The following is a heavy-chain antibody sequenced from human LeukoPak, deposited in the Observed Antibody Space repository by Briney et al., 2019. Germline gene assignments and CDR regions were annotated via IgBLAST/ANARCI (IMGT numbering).Heavy chain of an antibody. CDR2: MNPNSGNT. Sequence: ASVKVSCKASGGTLSRFAISWVRQATGQGLEWMGWMNPNSGNTGYAQKFQGRVTMTRDTSISTAYMELSRLRSDDTAVYYCARAANYDFWSGYYIGLDYWGQGTLVTVSS. J-gene: IGHJ4*02. CDR3: ARAANYDFWSGYYIGLDY. CDR1: GGTLSRFA. D-gene: IGHD3-3*01. V-gene: IGHV1-8*01.